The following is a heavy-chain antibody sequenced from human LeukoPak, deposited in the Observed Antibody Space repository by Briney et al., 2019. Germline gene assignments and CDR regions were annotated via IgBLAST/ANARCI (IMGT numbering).Heavy chain of an antibody. V-gene: IGHV3-43D*03. CDR2: ITWNGDST. J-gene: IGHJ4*02. CDR3: AKEDGAIDY. D-gene: IGHD4-17*01. Sequence: PGGSLRLSCAASGFTFDDYAMHWVRQAPGKGLEWVSLITWNGDSTYYADSVKGRFTISRDNTKNSLYLQMNSLRAEDTALYYCAKEDGAIDYWGQGTLVTVSS. CDR1: GFTFDDYA.